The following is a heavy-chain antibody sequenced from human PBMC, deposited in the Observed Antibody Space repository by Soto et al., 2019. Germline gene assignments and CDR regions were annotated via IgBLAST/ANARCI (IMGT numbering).Heavy chain of an antibody. Sequence: QVQLVQSGAEVKKPGSSVKVSCKASGGTFSSYAISWVRQAPGQGLEWMGGIIPIFGTANYAKKFQGRVKITADESTSTAYMELSSLRSEETAVYYCASQTKRLYYYCGMDVWGQGTTVTVSS. V-gene: IGHV1-69*12. D-gene: IGHD1-7*01. CDR2: IIPIFGTA. J-gene: IGHJ6*02. CDR3: ASQTKRLYYYCGMDV. CDR1: GGTFSSYA.